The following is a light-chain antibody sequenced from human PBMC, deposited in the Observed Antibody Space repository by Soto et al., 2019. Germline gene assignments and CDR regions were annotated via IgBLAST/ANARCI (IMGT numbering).Light chain of an antibody. CDR3: AAWDDSLSGVV. CDR2: EVS. Sequence: QSVLTQPASVSGSPGQSITISCTGSSSDVGGYHYVSWYQQYPGEAPKLVISEVSNRPSGVSNRFSGSKSGTSASLAISGLRTEDEADYYCAAWDDSLSGVVFGGGTKLTVL. CDR1: SSDVGGYHY. J-gene: IGLJ2*01. V-gene: IGLV2-14*01.